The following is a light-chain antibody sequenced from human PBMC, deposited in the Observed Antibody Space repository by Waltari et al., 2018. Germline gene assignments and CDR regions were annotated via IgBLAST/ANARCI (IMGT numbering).Light chain of an antibody. CDR1: QGISSS. CDR2: AAS. Sequence: DIQMTQSPSSVSASVGDRVTITCRASQGISSSLAWYQQKPGKAPKLLISAASNLRSGGPSRFSGSGSGTNFTLTISSLQPEDFATYFCQQATSFPITFGQGTRLEIK. V-gene: IGKV1-12*01. J-gene: IGKJ5*01. CDR3: QQATSFPIT.